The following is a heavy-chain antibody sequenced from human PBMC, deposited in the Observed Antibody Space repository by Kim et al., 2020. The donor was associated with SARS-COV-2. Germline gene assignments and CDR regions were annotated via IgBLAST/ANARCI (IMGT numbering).Heavy chain of an antibody. Sequence: GGSLRLSCAASGFTFSSYSMNWVRQAPGKGLEWVSYISSSSSTIYYADSEKGRFTISRENAKNSLHLQMNSLKAEDTAVYYCARDRRHYEILTGYRFAYWGEGTLATVSS. CDR2: ISSSSSTI. CDR1: GFTFSSYS. V-gene: IGHV3-48*04. J-gene: IGHJ4*02. D-gene: IGHD3-9*01. CDR3: ARDRRHYEILTGYRFAY.